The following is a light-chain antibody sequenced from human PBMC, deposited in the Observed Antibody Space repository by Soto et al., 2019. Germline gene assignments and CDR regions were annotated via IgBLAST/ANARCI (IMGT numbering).Light chain of an antibody. CDR3: QQYNNWPPT. CDR1: QSVSSD. J-gene: IGKJ1*01. CDR2: GAS. V-gene: IGKV3-15*01. Sequence: EIVLTQSPGTLSLSPGEIATLSFSASQSVSSDFLAWYQEKPGQAPRLLIYGASNRATGIPARFSGSGSGTEFTLTISSLQSEDFAVYYCQQYNNWPPTFGQGTKVDIK.